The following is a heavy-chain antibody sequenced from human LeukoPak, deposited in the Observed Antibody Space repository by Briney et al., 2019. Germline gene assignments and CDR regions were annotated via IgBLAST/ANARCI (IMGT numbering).Heavy chain of an antibody. V-gene: IGHV3-33*01. CDR1: GFTFSNYG. Sequence: GGSLRLSCAASGFTFSNYGMHWVRQAPGKGLEWVAVIWYDGSKKYYADSVKGRFTISRDDSKNTLYLQMNSLRGEDTAVYYCARGTASSGYDDAFDIWGQGTMVTVSS. J-gene: IGHJ3*02. CDR3: ARGTASSGYDDAFDI. D-gene: IGHD3-22*01. CDR2: IWYDGSKK.